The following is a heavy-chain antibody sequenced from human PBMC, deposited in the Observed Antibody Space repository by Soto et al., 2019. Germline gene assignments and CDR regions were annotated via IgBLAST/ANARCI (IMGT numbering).Heavy chain of an antibody. CDR2: INGNSGSI. J-gene: IGHJ6*02. CDR3: LKDKGVRKGHYYSAIDV. CDR1: GFTFNDYA. V-gene: IGHV3-9*01. Sequence: EVQLVESGGGLVQPGRSLRLSCAASGFTFNDYAMSWVRQAPGKGLEWVAGINGNSGSIGYADSVRGRFTISRDSAENTIKLQMNSLIAEDTAFYYYLKDKGVRKGHYYSAIDVWGQGTTVTVSS. D-gene: IGHD3-10*01.